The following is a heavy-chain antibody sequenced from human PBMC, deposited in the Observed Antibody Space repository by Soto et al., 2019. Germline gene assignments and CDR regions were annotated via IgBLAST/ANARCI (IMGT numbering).Heavy chain of an antibody. CDR2: IFSNDEK. V-gene: IGHV2-26*01. D-gene: IGHD2-21*02. Sequence: QVTLKESGPVLVKPTETLTLTCTVSGFSLSNARMGVSWIRQPPGKALEWLAHIFSNDEKSYSTPLKSRLTISKDTSKSQVVLTMTNMDPVDTATYYCARISGAYCGGDCYPFDYWGQGTLVTVSS. J-gene: IGHJ4*02. CDR1: GFSLSNARMG. CDR3: ARISGAYCGGDCYPFDY.